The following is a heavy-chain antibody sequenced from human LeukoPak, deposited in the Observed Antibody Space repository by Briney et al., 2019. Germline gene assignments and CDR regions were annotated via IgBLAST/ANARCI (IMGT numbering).Heavy chain of an antibody. D-gene: IGHD6-19*01. Sequence: SETLSLTCTVSGGSVSSGSYYWSWIRQPPGKGLEWIGYIYYSGSTNYNPSLKSRVTISVDTSKNQFSLKLSSVTAADTAVYYCARQGVAVAGTGFDYWGQGTLVTVSS. J-gene: IGHJ4*02. CDR2: IYYSGST. V-gene: IGHV4-61*01. CDR1: GGSVSSGSYY. CDR3: ARQGVAVAGTGFDY.